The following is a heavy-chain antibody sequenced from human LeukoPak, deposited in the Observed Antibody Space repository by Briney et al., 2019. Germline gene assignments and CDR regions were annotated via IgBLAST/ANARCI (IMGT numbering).Heavy chain of an antibody. CDR3: ARGYGDLANGMDV. Sequence: GRSLRLSCAASGFTFSSYGTHWVRQAPGKGLEWVAVIWYDGSSKYYADSVKGRFTISRDNSKNTLYLQMNSLRAEDTAVYYCARGYGDLANGMDVWGQGTTVTVSS. CDR2: IWYDGSSK. J-gene: IGHJ6*02. D-gene: IGHD4-17*01. V-gene: IGHV3-33*01. CDR1: GFTFSSYG.